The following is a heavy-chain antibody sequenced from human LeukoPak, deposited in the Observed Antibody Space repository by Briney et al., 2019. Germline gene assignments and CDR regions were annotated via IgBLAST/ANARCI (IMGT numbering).Heavy chain of an antibody. J-gene: IGHJ4*02. CDR2: IGGSGGST. CDR1: GFTFSTFA. Sequence: GXXLRLSCAASGFTFSTFAMSWVRQAPGKGLEWVSAIGGSGGSTYYADSVKGRFTISRDNSKNTLYLQMNSLRAEDTAVYYCAKGSYGSGSYYSYFDFWGQGTLVTVSS. V-gene: IGHV3-23*01. CDR3: AKGSYGSGSYYSYFDF. D-gene: IGHD3-10*01.